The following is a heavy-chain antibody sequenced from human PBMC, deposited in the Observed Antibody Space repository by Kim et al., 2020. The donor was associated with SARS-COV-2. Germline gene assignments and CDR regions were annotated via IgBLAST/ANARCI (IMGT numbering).Heavy chain of an antibody. CDR1: GFMFSDYF. V-gene: IGHV3-72*01. CDR2: TRDKSTGYIT. CDR3: ATERAGSRQLAS. D-gene: IGHD1-1*01. Sequence: GGSLRLSCATSGFMFSDYFTDWVRQSPGEGLEWVGRTRDKSTGYITEYAASVKGRFTISRDESTRSFYLQMNSLKTEDTAIYYCATERAGSRQLASWGQGTLVTVSS. J-gene: IGHJ4*02.